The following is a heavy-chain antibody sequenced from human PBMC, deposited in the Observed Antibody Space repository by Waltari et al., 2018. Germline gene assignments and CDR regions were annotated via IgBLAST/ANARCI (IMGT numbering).Heavy chain of an antibody. D-gene: IGHD3-9*01. CDR2: INQSGST. CDR3: ARPDYDILGFDP. V-gene: IGHV4-34*01. J-gene: IGHJ5*02. CDR1: GGAFSGYY. Sequence: QVQLQQWGAGLLKPSETLSLTCAVYGGAFSGYYWSWIRQPQGKGLEWIGEINQSGSTNYNPSLKSRVTISVDTSKNQFSLKLSSVTAADTAVYYCARPDYDILGFDPWGQGTLVTVSS.